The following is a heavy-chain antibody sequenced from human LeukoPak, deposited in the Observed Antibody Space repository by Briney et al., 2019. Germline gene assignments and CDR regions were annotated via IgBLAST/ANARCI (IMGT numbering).Heavy chain of an antibody. CDR1: GLSFSNVW. Sequence: GGSLRLSCAASGLSFSNVWVNWVRQAPGKGLEWVAVISYDGSNKYYADSVKGRFTISRDNSKNTLYLQMNSLRAEDTAVYYCATPTDGYWGQGTLVTVSS. J-gene: IGHJ4*02. CDR2: ISYDGSNK. V-gene: IGHV3-30*03. D-gene: IGHD4-17*01. CDR3: ATPTDGY.